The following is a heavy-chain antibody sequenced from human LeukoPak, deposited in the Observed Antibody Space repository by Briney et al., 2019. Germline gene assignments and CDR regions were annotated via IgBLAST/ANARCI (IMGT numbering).Heavy chain of an antibody. J-gene: IGHJ4*02. CDR2: IYTSGST. CDR1: GGSISSYY. Sequence: PSETLSLTCTVSGGSISSYYWSWIRQPAGKGLEWIGRIYTSGSTNYNPSLKSRVTMSVDTSKNQFSLKLSSVTAADTAVYYCARDGIVGATKDFDYWGQGTLVTVSS. CDR3: ARDGIVGATKDFDY. V-gene: IGHV4-4*07. D-gene: IGHD1-26*01.